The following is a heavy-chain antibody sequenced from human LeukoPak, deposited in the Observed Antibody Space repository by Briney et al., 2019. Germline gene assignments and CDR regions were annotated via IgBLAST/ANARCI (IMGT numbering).Heavy chain of an antibody. CDR2: IYYSGST. CDR1: GGSISSGGYY. J-gene: IGHJ5*02. CDR3: ARRVVPAASRYRWFDP. Sequence: PSQTLSLTCTVSGGSISSGGYYWSWLRQHPGTGLEWIGYIYYSGSTYYNPSLKSRVTISVDTSKNQFSLKLSSVTAADTAVYYCARRVVPAASRYRWFDPWGQGTLVTVSS. V-gene: IGHV4-31*03. D-gene: IGHD2-2*01.